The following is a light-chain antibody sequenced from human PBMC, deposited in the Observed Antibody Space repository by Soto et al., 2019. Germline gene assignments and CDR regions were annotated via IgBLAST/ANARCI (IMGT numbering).Light chain of an antibody. J-gene: IGKJ4*01. CDR2: DAS. CDR3: QQRSTWPLT. CDR1: QSVSSY. V-gene: IGKV3-11*01. Sequence: EIVLTQSPATLSFFPGESATLSCRASQSVSSYLVWYQQKRGQAPRLLIYDASNRATGIPARFSGSGSGTDFTLTISSLEPEDFAVYYCQQRSTWPLTFGGGTKVEIK.